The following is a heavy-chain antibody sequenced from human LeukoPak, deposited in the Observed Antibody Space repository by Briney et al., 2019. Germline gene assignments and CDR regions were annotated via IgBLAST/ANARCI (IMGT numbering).Heavy chain of an antibody. D-gene: IGHD3-22*01. Sequence: SETLSLTCTVSGGSISSYYWSWIRQPAGKGLEWIGRIYTSGSTNYNPSLKSRVTMSVDTSKNQFSLKLSSVTAADTAVYYCASDPYYDSSGSPHDAFDIWGQGTMVTVSS. CDR1: GGSISSYY. V-gene: IGHV4-4*07. CDR3: ASDPYYDSSGSPHDAFDI. CDR2: IYTSGST. J-gene: IGHJ3*02.